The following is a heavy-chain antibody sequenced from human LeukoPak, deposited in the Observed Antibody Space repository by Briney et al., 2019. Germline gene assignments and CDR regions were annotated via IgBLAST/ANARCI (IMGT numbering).Heavy chain of an antibody. Sequence: SETLSLTCSVSGVYFSSSGCYWGWIRQPPGKGREGFGLIFYTGNTYYNPPLKSRITISADTSKNQFSLELSFVTAADTAVYYCARLGASLEWDSGSFPDYWGQGTLVTVSS. D-gene: IGHD3-10*01. V-gene: IGHV4-39*01. CDR2: IFYTGNT. CDR3: ARLGASLEWDSGSFPDY. J-gene: IGHJ4*02. CDR1: GVYFSSSGCY.